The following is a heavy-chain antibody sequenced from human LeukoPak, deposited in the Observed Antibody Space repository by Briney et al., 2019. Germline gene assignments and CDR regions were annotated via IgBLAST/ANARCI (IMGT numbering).Heavy chain of an antibody. CDR1: GYTFTSYY. D-gene: IGHD3-10*01. V-gene: IGHV1-46*01. J-gene: IGHJ4*02. Sequence: ASVKVSCKASGYTFTSYYMHWVRQAPGQGLEWMGIISPSGGSTTYAQKFQGRVTMTRDMSTSTVYMELSSLRYEDTAVYYCARDVYGSGSYYEHYFDCWGQGTLVTVSS. CDR3: ARDVYGSGSYYEHYFDC. CDR2: ISPSGGST.